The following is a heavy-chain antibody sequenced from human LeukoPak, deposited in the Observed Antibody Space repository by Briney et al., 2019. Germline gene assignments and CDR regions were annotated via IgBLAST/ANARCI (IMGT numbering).Heavy chain of an antibody. Sequence: SQTLSLTCTVSGGSISSGDYYWSWIRQPPGKGLEWIGYIYYSGSTYYNPSLKSRVTISVDTSKNQFSLKLSSVTAADTAVYYCARGGLPGYSNDYWGQGTLVTVSS. D-gene: IGHD6-13*01. CDR1: GGSISSGDYY. CDR2: IYYSGST. V-gene: IGHV4-30-4*01. J-gene: IGHJ4*02. CDR3: ARGGLPGYSNDY.